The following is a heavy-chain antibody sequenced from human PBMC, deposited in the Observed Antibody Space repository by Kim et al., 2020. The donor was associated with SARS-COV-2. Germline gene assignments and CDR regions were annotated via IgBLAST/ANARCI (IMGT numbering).Heavy chain of an antibody. J-gene: IGHJ3*02. CDR1: GGSFSGYY. Sequence: SETLSLTCAVYGGSFSGYYWRWIRQPPGKGLEWIGEINHSGSTNYNPSFKSRVTISVDTSKNQFSLQLSTVTAADTAAYYCARSVAAAGRGAVDIWGQGT. CDR2: INHSGST. CDR3: ARSVAAAGRGAVDI. D-gene: IGHD6-13*01. V-gene: IGHV4-34*01.